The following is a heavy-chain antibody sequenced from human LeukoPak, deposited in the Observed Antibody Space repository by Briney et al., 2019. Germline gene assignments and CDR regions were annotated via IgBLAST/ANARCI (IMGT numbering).Heavy chain of an antibody. CDR1: GYTFTGYY. CDR3: ARVISSGWYYFDY. V-gene: IGHV1-2*02. J-gene: IGHJ4*02. D-gene: IGHD6-19*01. Sequence: GASVKVSCKASGYTFTGYYMHWVRQAPGQGLEWMGWINPNSGGTDYAQKFQGRVTMTRDTSISTAYMELGRLRSDDTAVYYCARVISSGWYYFDYWGQGTLVTVSS. CDR2: INPNSGGT.